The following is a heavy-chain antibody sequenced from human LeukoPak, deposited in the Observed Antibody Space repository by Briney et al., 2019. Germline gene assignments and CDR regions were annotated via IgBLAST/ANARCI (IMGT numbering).Heavy chain of an antibody. D-gene: IGHD5-18*01. CDR1: GGSISSSSYY. V-gene: IGHV4-39*01. CDR2: IYYSGSS. Sequence: SETLSLTCTVSGGSISSSSYYWGWIRLPPGKGLEWIGSIYYSGSSYYNPSLKSRVTISVDTSKNQFSLKLSSVTAADTAVYYCARLRGYSYGCLDYWGQGALVTVSS. J-gene: IGHJ4*02. CDR3: ARLRGYSYGCLDY.